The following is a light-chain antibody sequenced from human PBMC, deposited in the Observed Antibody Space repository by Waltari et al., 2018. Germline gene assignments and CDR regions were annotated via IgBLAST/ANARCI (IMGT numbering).Light chain of an antibody. J-gene: IGLJ3*02. CDR1: MNGVGVEDY. V-gene: IGLV2-11*01. CDR2: DVV. CDR3: CSYAGAYTFV. Sequence: SALTQPHSVSASPGQSVTIPCSGSMNGVGVEDYVSWYQQLPGKAPNLILYDVVNRPSGVPSRFSGSKYGTPASLTISGRQTDDEATYYCCSYAGAYTFVFGGGTKLTVL.